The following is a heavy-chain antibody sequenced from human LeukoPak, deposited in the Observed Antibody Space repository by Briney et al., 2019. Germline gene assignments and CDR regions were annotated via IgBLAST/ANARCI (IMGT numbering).Heavy chain of an antibody. D-gene: IGHD3-3*01. CDR3: VRDLIFVWTPGDDFDF. CDR1: GFAFSAYW. J-gene: IGHJ4*02. CDR2: INEDATTI. Sequence: GGSLRLSCAASGFAFSAYWMHWVRQAPGKGLEWVARINEDATTITYADSVKGRFIISRDNSKKSLYLQMNNVRAEDTAVYYCVRDLIFVWTPGDDFDFWGQETLVIVSS. V-gene: IGHV3-74*01.